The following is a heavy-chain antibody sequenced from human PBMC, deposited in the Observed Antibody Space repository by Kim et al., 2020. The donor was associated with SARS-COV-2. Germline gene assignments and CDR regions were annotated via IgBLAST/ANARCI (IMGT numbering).Heavy chain of an antibody. CDR3: ARCLVKGDAFDI. Sequence: RYSPSFQGQVTISADKSISTAYLQWSSLKASDTAMYYCARCLVKGDAFDIWGQGTMVTVSS. V-gene: IGHV5-51*01. J-gene: IGHJ3*02. D-gene: IGHD6-13*01.